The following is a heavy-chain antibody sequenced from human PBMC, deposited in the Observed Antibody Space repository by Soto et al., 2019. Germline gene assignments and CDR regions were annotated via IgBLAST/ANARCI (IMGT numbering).Heavy chain of an antibody. CDR3: AIADRLDYYYGMDV. J-gene: IGHJ6*02. D-gene: IGHD6-6*01. CDR2: ISGSGGST. V-gene: IGHV3-23*01. CDR1: GFTFSSYA. Sequence: PGGSLRLSCAASGFTFSSYAMSWVRQAPGKGLEWVSAISGSGGSTYYADSVKGRFTISRDNSKNTLYLQMNSLRAEDTAVYYCAIADRLDYYYGMDVWGQGTTVTVSS.